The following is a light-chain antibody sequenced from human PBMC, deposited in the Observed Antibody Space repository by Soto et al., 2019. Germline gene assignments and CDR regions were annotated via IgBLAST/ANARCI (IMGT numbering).Light chain of an antibody. Sequence: DIVMTQSPLSLPVTPGEPASISCRSSQSLLHSNGYNYLDWYLQKPGQSPQLLIDLGSNRASGVPDRVSGSGSGTDFTLKIRRVEAEDVGVYYCMQPLQSWTFGQGTKVDIK. CDR1: QSLLHSNGYNY. CDR3: MQPLQSWT. CDR2: LGS. J-gene: IGKJ1*01. V-gene: IGKV2-28*01.